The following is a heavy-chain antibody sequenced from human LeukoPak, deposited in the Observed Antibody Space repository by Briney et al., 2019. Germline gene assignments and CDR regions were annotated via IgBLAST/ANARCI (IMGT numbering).Heavy chain of an antibody. J-gene: IGHJ4*02. CDR2: ISAYNGNT. V-gene: IGHV1-18*01. CDR1: GYTFNNYG. CDR3: ARVCSSASCYDNY. Sequence: GASVKVSCKASGYTFNNYGISWVRQAPGQGLELMGWISAYNGNTNYAQKFQGRVTMTTDTSTGTGYMELRSLRSDDTAGYYCARVCSSASCYDNYWGQGPLVTVSS. D-gene: IGHD2-2*01.